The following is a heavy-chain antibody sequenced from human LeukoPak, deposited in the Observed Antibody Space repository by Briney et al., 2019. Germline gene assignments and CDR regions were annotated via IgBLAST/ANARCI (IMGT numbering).Heavy chain of an antibody. CDR3: AKGSVRVAVAGTDADY. CDR1: GFTFSNYW. CDR2: IKQDGNEK. V-gene: IGHV3-7*01. Sequence: GGSLRLSCAASGFTFSNYWMSWVRQAPGKGLEWVANIKQDGNEKYYVDSVKGRFTISRDNSKNTLYLQMNSLRAEDTAVYYCAKGSVRVAVAGTDADYWGQGTLVTVSS. D-gene: IGHD6-19*01. J-gene: IGHJ4*02.